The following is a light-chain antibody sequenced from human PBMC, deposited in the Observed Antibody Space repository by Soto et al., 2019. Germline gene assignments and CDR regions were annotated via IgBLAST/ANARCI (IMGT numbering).Light chain of an antibody. V-gene: IGLV1-40*01. CDR3: QSYDSSLNRV. J-gene: IGLJ1*01. CDR2: GDN. Sequence: SVLSQPPSVSGDPGQRITISCTGSSSNIGANYDVHWYRQVPGTAPKLLMSGDNNRPSGVADRFSGSKSGTSASLAITRLQAEDEADYYCQSYDSSLNRVFGTGTKVTVL. CDR1: SSNIGANYD.